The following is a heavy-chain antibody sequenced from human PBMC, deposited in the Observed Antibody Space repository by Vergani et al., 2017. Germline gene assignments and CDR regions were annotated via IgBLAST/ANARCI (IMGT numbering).Heavy chain of an antibody. CDR1: GGSISSYY. V-gene: IGHV4-59*01. CDR3: ASSGLLTLYYYMDV. CDR2: IYYSGST. J-gene: IGHJ6*03. Sequence: QVQLQESVPGLVKPSETLSLTCTVSGGSISSYYWSWIRQPPGKGLEWIGYIYYSGSTNYNPSLKSRVTISVDTSKNQFSLKLSSVTAADTAVYYCASSGLLTLYYYMDVWGKGTTVTVSS. D-gene: IGHD4/OR15-4a*01.